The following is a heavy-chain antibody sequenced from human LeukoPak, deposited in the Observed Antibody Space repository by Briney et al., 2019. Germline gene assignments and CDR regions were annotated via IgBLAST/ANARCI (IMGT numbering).Heavy chain of an antibody. D-gene: IGHD3-16*01. CDR3: ARPRSRGGGFIDGRDY. CDR2: INWNGGST. CDR1: GFIFDDYG. J-gene: IGHJ4*02. V-gene: IGHV3-20*04. Sequence: GGSLRLSCAASGFIFDDYGMSWVRQAPGKGLEWVSGINWNGGSTGYADGVKGRYTITRDNAKNSLYLQINSLRAEDTAFYYCARPRSRGGGFIDGRDYWGQGTLVSVSS.